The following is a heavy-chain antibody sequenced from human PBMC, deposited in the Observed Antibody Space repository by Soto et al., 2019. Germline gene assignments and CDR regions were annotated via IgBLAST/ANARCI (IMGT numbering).Heavy chain of an antibody. Sequence: QVQLVESGGGVVQPGRSLRLSCAASGFTFSSYGMHWVRQAPGKGLEWVAVIWYGGSNKYYADSVKGRFTISRDNSKNTLYLQMNSLRDEDTAVYYCASEKQCLVRGEWDYWGQGTLVTVSS. J-gene: IGHJ4*02. CDR3: ASEKQCLVRGEWDY. V-gene: IGHV3-33*01. D-gene: IGHD6-19*01. CDR2: IWYGGSNK. CDR1: GFTFSSYG.